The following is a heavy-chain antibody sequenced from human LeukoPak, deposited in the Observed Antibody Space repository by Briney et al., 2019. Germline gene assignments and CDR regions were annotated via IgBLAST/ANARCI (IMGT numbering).Heavy chain of an antibody. J-gene: IGHJ4*02. CDR1: GFTFSNFW. Sequence: GGSLRLSCTASGFTFSNFWMGWVRQAPGKGLEWVANIKQDETEKFYLGSVKGRFTISRDNAKNSLYLQMNSLRAEDTAVYYCAKDGGHDYEDLGYYLDLWGQGTLVTVSS. CDR3: AKDGGHDYEDLGYYLDL. D-gene: IGHD4-17*01. CDR2: IKQDETEK. V-gene: IGHV3-7*03.